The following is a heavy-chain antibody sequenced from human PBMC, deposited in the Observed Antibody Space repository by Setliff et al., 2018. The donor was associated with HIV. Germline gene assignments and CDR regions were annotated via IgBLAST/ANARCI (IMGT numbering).Heavy chain of an antibody. CDR2: LIPIVDIT. J-gene: IGHJ6*03. D-gene: IGHD4-4*01. CDR1: GGTSSNYA. Sequence: ASVKVSCKASGGTSSNYAFSWVRQAPGQGLEWMGGLIPIVDITKSTQKFRDRVTFTADESTKTAQMELSGLTFEDTAVYFCAKDGPTVIEGSYMDVWGKGTTVTVSS. CDR3: AKDGPTVIEGSYMDV. V-gene: IGHV1-69*10.